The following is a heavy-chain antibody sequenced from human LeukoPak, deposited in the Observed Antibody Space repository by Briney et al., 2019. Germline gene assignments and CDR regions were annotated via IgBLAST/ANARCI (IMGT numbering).Heavy chain of an antibody. CDR1: GFTFDDYA. D-gene: IGHD2-21*02. V-gene: IGHV3-43*02. CDR3: AKDIRGCGGDCFAFDI. J-gene: IGHJ3*02. CDR2: ISGDGGST. Sequence: GGSLRLSCAASGFTFDDYAMHWVRQAPGKGLEWVSLISGDGGSTYYADSVKGRFTISRDNSKNSLYQQMNSLRTEDTALYYCAKDIRGCGGDCFAFDIWGQGTMVTVSS.